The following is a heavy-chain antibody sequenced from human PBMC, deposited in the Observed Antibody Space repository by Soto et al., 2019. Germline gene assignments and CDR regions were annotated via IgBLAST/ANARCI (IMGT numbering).Heavy chain of an antibody. CDR1: GLIFSSYG. CDR3: AKEVHCGGGSCSWSEGFDY. CDR2: ISYEGSHT. D-gene: IGHD2-15*01. V-gene: IGHV3-30*18. J-gene: IGHJ4*02. Sequence: QVQLVESGGGVVQPGRSLRLSCAASGLIFSSYGRHWVRQAPGKGLEWVAVISYEGSHTYYADSVKGRFTITRDNSKNTLYLQMNSLRPEDTAVYYCAKEVHCGGGSCSWSEGFDYWGQGTLLTVSS.